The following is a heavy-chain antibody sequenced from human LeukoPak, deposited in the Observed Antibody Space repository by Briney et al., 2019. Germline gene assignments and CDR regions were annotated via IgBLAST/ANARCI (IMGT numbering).Heavy chain of an antibody. CDR1: GGTFKIYA. D-gene: IGHD2-15*01. J-gene: IGHJ3*02. Sequence: VRVXCRASGGTFKIYAIRWVRQAPGQGGEGVGRIIPILGIAKYTQKLEGRDTITAEKSTSTAYMELSSLRSEDTAVYYCARAYCSGGSCYSGAFDIWGQGTMVTVSS. V-gene: IGHV1-69*04. CDR2: IIPILGIA. CDR3: ARAYCSGGSCYSGAFDI.